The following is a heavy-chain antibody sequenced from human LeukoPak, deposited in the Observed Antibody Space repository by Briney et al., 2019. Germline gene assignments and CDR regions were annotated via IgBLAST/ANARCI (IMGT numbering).Heavy chain of an antibody. CDR3: ARDGYSNHFDY. V-gene: IGHV1-69*04. Sequence: PAASVKVSCKASGGTFSSYTISWVRQAPRQGLEWMGRIIPILGIANYAQKFQGRVTITADKSTSTAYMQLSSLRSEDTAVYYCARDGYSNHFDYWGQGTLVTVSS. CDR2: IIPILGIA. CDR1: GGTFSSYT. D-gene: IGHD4-11*01. J-gene: IGHJ4*02.